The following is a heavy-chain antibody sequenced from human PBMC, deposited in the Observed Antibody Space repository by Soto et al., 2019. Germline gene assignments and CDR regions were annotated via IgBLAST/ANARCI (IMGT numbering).Heavy chain of an antibody. D-gene: IGHD5-18*01. CDR1: GGTFSRSG. V-gene: IGHV1-69*18. J-gene: IGHJ6*02. CDR2: IVPSVDTT. CDR3: ARCPQPPDTADTYAVDV. Sequence: QVQLVQSGTEVKKPGASVKVSCKASGGTFSRSGFHWVRQSPGQGLEWMGMIVPSVDTTNYAQKFQARVTNSADQFTSTVYMELRSLRSEHTAVYYCARCPQPPDTADTYAVDVWGQGTRVIVSS.